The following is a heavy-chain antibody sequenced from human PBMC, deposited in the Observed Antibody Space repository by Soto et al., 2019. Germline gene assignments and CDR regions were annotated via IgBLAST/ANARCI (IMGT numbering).Heavy chain of an antibody. V-gene: IGHV1-69*01. D-gene: IGHD6-13*01. CDR3: ATDPNIAAAGTFAYFYYGMDV. CDR2: IIPIFGTA. CDR1: GGTFSSYV. J-gene: IGHJ6*02. Sequence: QVQLVQSGAEVKKPGSSVKVSCKASGGTFSSYVISWVRQAPGQGLEWMGGIIPIFGTANNAQKFQGRVTLTAEASTSTAYMELSSLRSEDTAVYYCATDPNIAAAGTFAYFYYGMDVWGQGTTVTVSS.